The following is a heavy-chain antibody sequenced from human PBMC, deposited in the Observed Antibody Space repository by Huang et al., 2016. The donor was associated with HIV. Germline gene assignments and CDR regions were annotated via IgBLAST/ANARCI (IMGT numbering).Heavy chain of an antibody. CDR2: IYYRGKT. CDR1: GGSISSSSYY. D-gene: IGHD6-19*01. Sequence: LQLQESGPGLVKSSETLSLICTVSGGSISSSSYYWGWIRQPPGKGPEWIGSIYYRGKTYYNPPLKSRVTISVDTSKNQFSLKVNSVTAADTAVYYCARHGRVAGHYYNNMDVWGRGTTVTVSS. J-gene: IGHJ6*02. V-gene: IGHV4-39*01. CDR3: ARHGRVAGHYYNNMDV.